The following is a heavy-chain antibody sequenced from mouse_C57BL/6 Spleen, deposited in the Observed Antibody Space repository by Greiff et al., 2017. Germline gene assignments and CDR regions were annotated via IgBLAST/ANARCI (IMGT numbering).Heavy chain of an antibody. J-gene: IGHJ3*01. Sequence: QVQLQESGAELMKPGASVKLSCKATGYTFTGYWIEWVKQRPGHGLEWIGELFPGSGSTNYNEKFKGKATFTADTSSNTAYMQLSSLTTEDAAIYYSAKSMITKEFAYWGKGTLVTVSA. CDR1: GYTFTGYW. CDR3: AKSMITKEFAY. D-gene: IGHD2-4*01. CDR2: LFPGSGST. V-gene: IGHV1-9*01.